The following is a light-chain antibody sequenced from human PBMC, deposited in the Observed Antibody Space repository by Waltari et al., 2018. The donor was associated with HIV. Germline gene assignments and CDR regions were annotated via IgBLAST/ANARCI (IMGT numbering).Light chain of an antibody. J-gene: IGKJ2*01. CDR3: QHTYITPLT. Sequence: DIQMTQSPSSLSASEGDRVTITCRASETISSYLNWYQQKPGKAPKLLIYAASSLQSGVPSRFSCSVSGTDFTLSIISLQPEDSATYFCQHTYITPLTFGQGTKLEIK. CDR2: AAS. V-gene: IGKV1-39*01. CDR1: ETISSY.